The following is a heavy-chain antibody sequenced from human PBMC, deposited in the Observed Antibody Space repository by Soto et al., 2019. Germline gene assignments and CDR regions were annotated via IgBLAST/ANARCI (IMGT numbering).Heavy chain of an antibody. D-gene: IGHD2-2*01. CDR3: ARLNDLPDAMPDDAFDI. V-gene: IGHV1-46*01. CDR1: GYTFTSYY. J-gene: IGHJ3*02. CDR2: INPSGGST. Sequence: ASVKVSCKASGYTFTSYYMHWVRQAPGQGLEWMGIINPSGGSTSYAQKFQGRVTMTRDTSTSTVYMELSSLRSEDTAVYYCARLNDLPDAMPDDAFDIWGQGTMVTVSS.